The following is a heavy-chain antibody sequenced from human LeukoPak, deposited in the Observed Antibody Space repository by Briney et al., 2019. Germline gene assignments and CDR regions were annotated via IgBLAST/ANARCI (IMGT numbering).Heavy chain of an antibody. Sequence: GGSLRLSCADSGFTFDSYAMSWVRQAPGKGLEWVSAVSRFGGTTYYADSAKGRFTISRDNSNNTVYLQMNSLRVGDTALYYCVKHVCSRWSNNRFDPWGQGTLVTVS. CDR3: VKHVCSRWSNNRFDP. V-gene: IGHV3-23*01. D-gene: IGHD6-13*01. CDR2: VSRFGGTT. CDR1: GFTFDSYA. J-gene: IGHJ5*02.